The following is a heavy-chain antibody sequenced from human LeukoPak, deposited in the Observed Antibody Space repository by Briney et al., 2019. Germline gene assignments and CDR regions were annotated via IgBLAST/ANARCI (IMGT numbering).Heavy chain of an antibody. V-gene: IGHV4-59*11. CDR2: ISNSGST. Sequence: PSETLFLTCTVSGGAITSHYWTWIRQSPVKGLEWIGDISNSGSTNYNPFLKSRVTMSVDTSKNQFSLKLSSVTAADTAVYYCARDRLVAYYDFWSGYYNDYYYYYMDVWGKGTTVTVSS. D-gene: IGHD3-3*01. CDR3: ARDRLVAYYDFWSGYYNDYYYYYMDV. CDR1: GGAITSHY. J-gene: IGHJ6*03.